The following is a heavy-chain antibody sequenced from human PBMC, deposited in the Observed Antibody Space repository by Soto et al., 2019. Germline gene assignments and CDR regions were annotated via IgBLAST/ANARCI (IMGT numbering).Heavy chain of an antibody. V-gene: IGHV3-9*01. D-gene: IGHD4-17*01. CDR3: AKDIGATVTPPLYFDY. J-gene: IGHJ4*02. CDR2: ISWNSGSI. CDR1: GFTFDDYA. Sequence: EVQLVESGGGLVQPGRSLRRSCAASGFTFDDYAMHWVRQAPGKGLEWVSGISWNSGSIGYADSVKGRFTISRDNAKNSLYLQMNSLRAEDTALYYCAKDIGATVTPPLYFDYWGQGTLVTVSS.